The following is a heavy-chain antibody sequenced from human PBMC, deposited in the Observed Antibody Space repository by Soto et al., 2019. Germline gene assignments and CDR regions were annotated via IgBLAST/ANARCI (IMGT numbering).Heavy chain of an antibody. Sequence: SETLSLTCTVSGGSVSSGSYYWSWIRQPPGKGLEWIGYIYYSGSTNYNPSLKSRVTISVDTSKNQFSLKLSSVTAADTAVYYCARAGEQWLVRDGHHFDYWGQGTLVTVSS. D-gene: IGHD6-19*01. J-gene: IGHJ4*02. CDR3: ARAGEQWLVRDGHHFDY. CDR2: IYYSGST. V-gene: IGHV4-61*01. CDR1: GGSVSSGSYY.